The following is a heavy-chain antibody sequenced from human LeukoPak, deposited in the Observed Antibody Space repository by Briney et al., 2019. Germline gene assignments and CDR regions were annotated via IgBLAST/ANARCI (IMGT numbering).Heavy chain of an antibody. J-gene: IGHJ4*02. Sequence: GGSLRLSCAASGFTVSSNYMSWVRQAPGKGLEWVSVIYSGGSTYYADSVKGRFTISRDNSKNTLYPQMNSLRAEDTAVYHCARDSPGGYGGFFDYWGQGTLVTVSS. D-gene: IGHD3-3*01. V-gene: IGHV3-53*01. CDR1: GFTVSSNY. CDR2: IYSGGST. CDR3: ARDSPGGYGGFFDY.